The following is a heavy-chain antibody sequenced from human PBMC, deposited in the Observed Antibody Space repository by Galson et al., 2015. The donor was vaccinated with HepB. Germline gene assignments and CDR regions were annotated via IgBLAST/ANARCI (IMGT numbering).Heavy chain of an antibody. V-gene: IGHV3-7*01. D-gene: IGHD6-19*01. CDR3: ARDVEVAVLGSFGM. CDR2: INQDGSAK. Sequence: SLRLSCAASGFSFSRYWMNWVRQAPGKGLEWVANINQDGSAKFYVDSVKGRFTVSRDNAKNSLYLQMNNLRGEDTAIYYCARDVEVAVLGSFGMWGQGTVVTVSS. CDR1: GFSFSRYW. J-gene: IGHJ3*02.